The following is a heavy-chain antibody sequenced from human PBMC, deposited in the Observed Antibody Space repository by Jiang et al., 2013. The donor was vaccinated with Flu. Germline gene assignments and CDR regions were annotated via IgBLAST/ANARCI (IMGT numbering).Heavy chain of an antibody. D-gene: IGHD6-13*01. CDR3: ARSYSSSWYRSDRGWFDP. V-gene: IGHV4-4*07. CDR2: IYTSGST. Sequence: IRQPAGKGLEWIGRIYTSGSTNYNPSLKSRVTISVDTSKNQFSLKLSSVTAADTAVYYCARSYSSSWYRSDRGWFDPWGQGTLVTVSS. J-gene: IGHJ5*02.